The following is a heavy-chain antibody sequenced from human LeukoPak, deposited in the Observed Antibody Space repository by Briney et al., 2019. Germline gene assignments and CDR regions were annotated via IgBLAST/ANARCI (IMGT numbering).Heavy chain of an antibody. CDR3: ARDYRSTFDY. Sequence: GGSLRLSCAASGFAFSDYYMSWIRQAPGKGLEWVSYISSSGTTISYTDSVKGRFTISRDNAKNSLYLQMNSLRAEDTAVYYCARDYRSTFDYWGQGTLVTVSS. CDR2: ISSSGTTI. CDR1: GFAFSDYY. J-gene: IGHJ4*02. V-gene: IGHV3-11*01. D-gene: IGHD1-26*01.